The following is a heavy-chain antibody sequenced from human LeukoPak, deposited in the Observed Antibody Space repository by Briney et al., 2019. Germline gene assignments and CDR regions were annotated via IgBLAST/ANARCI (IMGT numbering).Heavy chain of an antibody. V-gene: IGHV3-21*01. Sequence: GESLRLSCAASGFTFSSYSMNWVRQAPGKGLEWVSSISTSSSYIYYADSVKGRFTVSRDNARKSLFLQMNSLRAEDTAVYYCARDNWIEAHYFDYWGQGTLVTVSS. D-gene: IGHD1-20*01. CDR3: ARDNWIEAHYFDY. CDR1: GFTFSSYS. CDR2: ISTSSSYI. J-gene: IGHJ4*02.